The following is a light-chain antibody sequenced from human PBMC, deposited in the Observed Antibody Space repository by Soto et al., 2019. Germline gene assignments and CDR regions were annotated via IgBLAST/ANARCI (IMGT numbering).Light chain of an antibody. Sequence: QSVLTQPASVSGSPGQSITISCTGTSSDVGSYKFVSWYQQYPGKAPKLMIYEGSKRPSGVSDRFSGSKSGNTASLTIAGLQAEDEADYFCCSDAGGSNVFGTGTKLTVL. V-gene: IGLV2-23*03. J-gene: IGLJ1*01. CDR2: EGS. CDR1: SSDVGSYKF. CDR3: CSDAGGSNV.